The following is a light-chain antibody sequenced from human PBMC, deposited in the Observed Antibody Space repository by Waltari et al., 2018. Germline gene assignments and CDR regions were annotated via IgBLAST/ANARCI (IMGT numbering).Light chain of an antibody. J-gene: IGKJ1*01. V-gene: IGKV1-39*01. CDR2: AAS. CDR1: QSIGTY. Sequence: DIQMTQSPSSLSASIGDRVTITCRASQSIGTYLNWYKQKPGKVPKVLIYAASKLQSGVPSRFSGSGSATDFTLTISSLQPEDFATYYCLQTNTMPRTFGQGTKVEFK. CDR3: LQTNTMPRT.